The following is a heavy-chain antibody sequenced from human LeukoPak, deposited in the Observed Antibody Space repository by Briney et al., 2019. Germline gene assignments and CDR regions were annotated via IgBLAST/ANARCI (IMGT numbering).Heavy chain of an antibody. CDR3: ATPGGDYYDSSGYYYY. V-gene: IGHV4-39*01. J-gene: IGHJ4*02. CDR2: IYFSGST. CDR1: GGSISSTTYY. Sequence: SETLSLTCTVSGGSISSTTYYWGWIRQPPGKGLEWIGSIYFSGSTYYNPSLKSRVTISVDTSKNQFSLKLNSVTAADTAVYYCATPGGDYYDSSGYYYYWGQGTLVTVSS. D-gene: IGHD3-22*01.